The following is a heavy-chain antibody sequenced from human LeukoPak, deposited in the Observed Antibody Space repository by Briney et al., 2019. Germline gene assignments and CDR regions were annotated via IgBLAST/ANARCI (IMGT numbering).Heavy chain of an antibody. J-gene: IGHJ4*02. CDR1: GGSFSGYY. D-gene: IGHD3-22*01. CDR3: ARDRSMIVTN. CDR2: IYTSGST. Sequence: PSETLSLTCAVYGGSFSGYYWSWIRQPPGKGLEWIGRIYTSGSTNYNPSLKSRVTISVDTSKNQFSLKLSSVTAADTAVYYCARDRSMIVTNWGQGTLVTVSS. V-gene: IGHV4-59*10.